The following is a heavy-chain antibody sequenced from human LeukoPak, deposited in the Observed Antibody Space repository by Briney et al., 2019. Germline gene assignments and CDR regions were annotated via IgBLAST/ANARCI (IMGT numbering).Heavy chain of an antibody. J-gene: IGHJ4*02. CDR2: IYSSGST. Sequence: PSETLSLTCTVSGDSISSYYWSWIRQPPGKGLEWIGYIYSSGSTKYNPSLKSRVTISVDTSKNQFSLRLSSVTAADTAVYYCAREEMATNHFDYWGQGTLVTVSS. V-gene: IGHV4-59*01. CDR1: GDSISSYY. D-gene: IGHD5-24*01. CDR3: AREEMATNHFDY.